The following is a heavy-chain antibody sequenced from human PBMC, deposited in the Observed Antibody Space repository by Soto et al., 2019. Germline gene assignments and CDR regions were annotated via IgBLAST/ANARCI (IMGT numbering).Heavy chain of an antibody. Sequence: QMQLVQSGPEVKKPGTSVKVSCKASGFTFTSSAVQWVRQARGQRLEWIGWIVVGSGNTNDAQKVQERGTITRDISTSTAYMELSSLRSEDTAVYYCAAPAGGGSYYGMRYYYYGMDVWGQGTTVTVSS. CDR3: AAPAGGGSYYGMRYYYYGMDV. J-gene: IGHJ6*02. CDR1: GFTFTSSA. V-gene: IGHV1-58*01. D-gene: IGHD1-26*01. CDR2: IVVGSGNT.